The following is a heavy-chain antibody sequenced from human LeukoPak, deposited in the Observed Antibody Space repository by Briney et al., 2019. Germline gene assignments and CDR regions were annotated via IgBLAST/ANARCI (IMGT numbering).Heavy chain of an antibody. J-gene: IGHJ6*02. CDR2: ISSSSSYI. V-gene: IGHV3-21*01. CDR1: GFTFSSYS. Sequence: GGSLRLSCAASGFTFSSYSMNWVRQAPGKGLEWVSSISSSSSYIYYADSVKGRFTISRDNAKNSLYLQMNSLRAEDTAVYYCARDLSGSPWTYCYYGMDVWGQGTTVTVSS. D-gene: IGHD1-26*01. CDR3: ARDLSGSPWTYCYYGMDV.